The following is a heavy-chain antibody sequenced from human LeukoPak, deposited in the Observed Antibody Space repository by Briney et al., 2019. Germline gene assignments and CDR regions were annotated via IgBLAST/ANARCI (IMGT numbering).Heavy chain of an antibody. CDR2: ISSSSSYI. V-gene: IGHV3-21*01. Sequence: SGGSLRLSCAASGFTFSSYTMNWVRQAPGKGLEWVSYISSSSSYIYYADSVKGRFAISRDNAENSLYLQMNSLRAEDTAVYYCARGSEGYCSGGGCYYGMDVWGQGTTVTVSS. CDR3: ARGSEGYCSGGGCYYGMDV. D-gene: IGHD2-15*01. CDR1: GFTFSSYT. J-gene: IGHJ6*01.